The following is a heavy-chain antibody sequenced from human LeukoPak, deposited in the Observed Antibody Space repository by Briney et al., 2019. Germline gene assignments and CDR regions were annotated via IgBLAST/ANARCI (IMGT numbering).Heavy chain of an antibody. CDR1: GGSISSYY. J-gene: IGHJ5*02. CDR2: IYYSGST. V-gene: IGHV4-39*01. CDR3: ASYSGSYYATRWFDP. Sequence: SETLSLTCTVSGGSISSYYWSWIRQPPGKGLEWIGSIYYSGSTYYNPSLKSRVTISVDTSKNQFSLKLSSVTAADTAVYYCASYSGSYYATRWFDPWGQGTLVTVSS. D-gene: IGHD1-26*01.